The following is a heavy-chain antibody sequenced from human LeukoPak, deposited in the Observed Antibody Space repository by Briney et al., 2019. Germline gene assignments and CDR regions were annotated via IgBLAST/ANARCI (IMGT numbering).Heavy chain of an antibody. V-gene: IGHV3-15*01. CDR3: TPDLMDV. CDR2: IKSKTDGGTA. CDR1: GFPFTNAW. Sequence: GGSLRLSCVVSGFPFTNAWMSWVRQAPGKGLEWVGRIKSKTDGGTADYAAPVRGRFTMWRDDARSALYLQMNSLQAEDTAVYYCTPDLMDVWGKGTTVTVSS. J-gene: IGHJ6*03.